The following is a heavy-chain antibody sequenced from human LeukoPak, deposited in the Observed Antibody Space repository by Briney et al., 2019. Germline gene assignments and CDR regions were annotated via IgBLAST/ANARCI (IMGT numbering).Heavy chain of an antibody. V-gene: IGHV3-15*01. CDR3: TPDLMDV. CDR2: IKSKTDGGTA. CDR1: GFPFTNAW. Sequence: GGSLRLSCVVSGFPFTNAWMSWVRQAPGKGLEWVGRIKSKTDGGTADYAAPVRGRFTMWRDDARSALYLQMNSLQAEDTAVYYCTPDLMDVWGKGTTVTVSS. J-gene: IGHJ6*03.